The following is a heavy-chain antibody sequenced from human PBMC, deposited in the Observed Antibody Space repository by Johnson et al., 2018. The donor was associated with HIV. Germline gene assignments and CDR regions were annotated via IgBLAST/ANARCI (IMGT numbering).Heavy chain of an antibody. V-gene: IGHV3-74*02. CDR3: ARDDDGGLDAFDI. Sequence: VQLVESGGGVVQPGGSLRLSCAASGFTLSSYWMHWVRQAPGKGLVWVSRIHSDGSSTSYADSVKGRFTISRDNAKNTLYLQMNSLIAEDTAVYYCARDDDGGLDAFDIWGRGTMVTVSS. CDR1: GFTLSSYW. CDR2: IHSDGSST. D-gene: IGHD4-23*01. J-gene: IGHJ3*02.